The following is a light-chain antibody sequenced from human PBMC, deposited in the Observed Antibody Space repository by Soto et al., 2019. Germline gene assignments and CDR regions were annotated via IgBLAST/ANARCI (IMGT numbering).Light chain of an antibody. J-gene: IGLJ2*01. Sequence: QSALTQPASVSGSPGQSITISCGGTSSDIGGYNYVSWYQQHPGKAPQLMIYDVSSRPSGVSNRFSGSKSGNTASLTISGLQAEDEADYYCGSFTSSSTLVFGGGTKVTVL. V-gene: IGLV2-14*01. CDR1: SSDIGGYNY. CDR3: GSFTSSSTLV. CDR2: DVS.